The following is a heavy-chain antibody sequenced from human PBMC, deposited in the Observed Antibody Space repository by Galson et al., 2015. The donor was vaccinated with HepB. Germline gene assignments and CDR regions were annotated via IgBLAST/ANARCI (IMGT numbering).Heavy chain of an antibody. CDR3: AKDTMWYGSPDY. D-gene: IGHD2-15*01. Sequence: SLRLSCAASGFTFSSYAMSWVRQAPGKGLEWVSAISGSGGSTYYADSVKGRFTISRDNSKNTLYLQMNSLRAEDTAVYYCAKDTMWYGSPDYWGQGTLVTVSS. J-gene: IGHJ4*02. CDR1: GFTFSSYA. V-gene: IGHV3-23*01. CDR2: ISGSGGST.